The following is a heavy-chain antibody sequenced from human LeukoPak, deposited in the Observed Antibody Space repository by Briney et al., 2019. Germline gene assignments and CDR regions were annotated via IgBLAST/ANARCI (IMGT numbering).Heavy chain of an antibody. D-gene: IGHD1-26*01. CDR2: IYYSGST. CDR1: GGSISSYY. V-gene: IGHV4-59*08. CDR3: ARQGASDAFDI. Sequence: PWETLSLTCTVSGGSISSYYWSWIRQPPGKGLEWIGYIYYSGSTNYNPSLKSRVTISVDTSKNQFSLKLSSVTAADTAVYYCARQGASDAFDIWGQGTMVTVSS. J-gene: IGHJ3*02.